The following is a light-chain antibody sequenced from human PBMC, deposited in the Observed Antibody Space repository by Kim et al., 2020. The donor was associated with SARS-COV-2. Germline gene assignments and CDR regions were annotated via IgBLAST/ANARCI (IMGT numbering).Light chain of an antibody. CDR3: QQYDTIPHT. CDR2: GAS. J-gene: IGKJ4*01. V-gene: IGKV3-20*01. CDR1: QSVSRNY. Sequence: EIVLTQSPANLSLSPGERATLSCGASQSVSRNYVAWYQQKHGQVPRILIYGASRWARGIPDRFSGTGSGTDFTLFISRLEPEDFAVYYCQQYDTIPHTFGGGTKVDIK.